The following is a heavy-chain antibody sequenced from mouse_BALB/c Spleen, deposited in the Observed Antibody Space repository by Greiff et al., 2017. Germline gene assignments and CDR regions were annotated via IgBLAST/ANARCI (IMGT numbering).Heavy chain of an antibody. CDR1: GFNIKDTY. V-gene: IGHV14-3*02. CDR3: ARNYGSHLYFDG. J-gene: IGHJ1*01. Sequence: VQLQQSGAELVKPGASVKLSCTASGFNIKDTYMHWVKQRPEQGLEWIGRIDPANGNTKYDPKCQGKATITTDTSSNTAYLQLSSLKSEDTAVYYCARNYGSHLYFDGWGAGTTVTVSS. CDR2: IDPANGNT. D-gene: IGHD1-1*01.